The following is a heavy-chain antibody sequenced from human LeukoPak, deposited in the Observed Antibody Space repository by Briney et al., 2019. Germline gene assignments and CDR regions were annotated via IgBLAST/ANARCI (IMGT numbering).Heavy chain of an antibody. CDR3: ARRALDRGVLYYFDC. J-gene: IGHJ4*02. CDR1: GFTFSSYA. Sequence: PGGSLTLSCAASGFTFSSYARNWVRQAPGQGLDWVSGMGGSGGTTYYADSVKGRFTISRDNAKNSLYLQRNSLRAEDTALYYCARRALDRGVLYYFDCWGQGTLVTVSS. V-gene: IGHV3-23*01. CDR2: MGGSGGTT. D-gene: IGHD3-10*01.